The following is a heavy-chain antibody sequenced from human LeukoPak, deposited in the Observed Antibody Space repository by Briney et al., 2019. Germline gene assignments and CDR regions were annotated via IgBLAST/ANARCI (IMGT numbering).Heavy chain of an antibody. CDR2: ISYDGSNK. CDR1: GFTFSSYA. V-gene: IGHV3-30*04. CDR3: ARGDSSSWFKIDY. D-gene: IGHD6-13*01. J-gene: IGHJ4*02. Sequence: PGGSLRLSCAASGFTFSSYAMHWVRQAPGKGLDWVAVISYDGSNKYYADSVKGRFTISRDNSKNTLYLQMNSLRAEDTAVYYCARGDSSSWFKIDYWGQGTLVTVSS.